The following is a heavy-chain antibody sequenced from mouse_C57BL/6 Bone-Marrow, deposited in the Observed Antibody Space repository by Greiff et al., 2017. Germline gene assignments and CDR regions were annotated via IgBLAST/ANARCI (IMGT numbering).Heavy chain of an antibody. D-gene: IGHD2-14*01. Sequence: EVQVVESGGDLVKPGGSLKLSCAASGFTFSSYGMSWVRQTPDKRLEWVATISSGGSYTYYPDSVKGRFTISRDNAKNTLYLQMSSLKSEDTAMYYCARQGTTEDDWGKGTTLTVAS. CDR2: ISSGGSYT. CDR3: ARQGTTEDD. CDR1: GFTFSSYG. J-gene: IGHJ2*01. V-gene: IGHV5-6*01.